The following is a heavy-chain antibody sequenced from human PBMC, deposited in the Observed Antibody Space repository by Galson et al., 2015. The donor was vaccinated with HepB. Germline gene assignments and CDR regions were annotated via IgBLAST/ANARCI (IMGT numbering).Heavy chain of an antibody. CDR1: GYTFTSYY. CDR2: INPSGGST. D-gene: IGHD2-21*02. CDR3: ARRPCGGDCYSIMGGFENYYGMDV. V-gene: IGHV1-46*01. Sequence: SVKVSCKASGYTFTSYYMHWVRQAPGQGLEWMGIINPSGGSTSYAQKFQGRVTMTRDTSTSTVYMELSSLRSEDTAVYYCARRPCGGDCYSIMGGFENYYGMDVWGQGTTVTVSS. J-gene: IGHJ6*02.